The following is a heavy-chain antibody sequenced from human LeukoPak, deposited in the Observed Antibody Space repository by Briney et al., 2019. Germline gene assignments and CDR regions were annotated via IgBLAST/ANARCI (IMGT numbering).Heavy chain of an antibody. V-gene: IGHV1-18*04. CDR2: ISTYNGNT. J-gene: IGHJ4*02. Sequence: ASVKVSCKASGYTFTSYYMHWVRQAPGQGLEWMGWISTYNGNTDYAQKLQGRVTMTTDTSTSTAYMELRGLISDDTAVYYCARFWSGYLPDYWGQGTLVTVSS. CDR1: GYTFTSYY. CDR3: ARFWSGYLPDY. D-gene: IGHD3-3*01.